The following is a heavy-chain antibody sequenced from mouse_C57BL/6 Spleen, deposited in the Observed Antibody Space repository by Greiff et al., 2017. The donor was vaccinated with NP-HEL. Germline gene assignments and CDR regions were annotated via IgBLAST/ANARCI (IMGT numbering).Heavy chain of an antibody. J-gene: IGHJ3*01. CDR2: INPGSGGT. CDR3: ARGGDGPFAY. D-gene: IGHD1-1*01. CDR1: GYAFTNYL. Sequence: QVQLKESGAELVRPGTSVKVSCKASGYAFTNYLIEWVKQRPGQGLEWIGVINPGSGGTNYNEKFKGKATLTADKSSSTAYMQLSSLTSEDSAVYFCARGGDGPFAYWGQGTLVTVSA. V-gene: IGHV1-54*01.